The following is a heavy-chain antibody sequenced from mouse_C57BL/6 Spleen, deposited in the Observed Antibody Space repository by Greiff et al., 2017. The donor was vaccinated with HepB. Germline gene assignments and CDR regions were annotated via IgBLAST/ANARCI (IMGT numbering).Heavy chain of an antibody. CDR1: GYTFTSYW. CDR2: IHPNSGST. V-gene: IGHV1-64*01. J-gene: IGHJ1*03. Sequence: QVQLKQPGAELVKPGASVKLSCKASGYTFTSYWMHWVKQRPGQGLEWIGMIHPNSGSTNYNEKFKSKATLTVDKSSSTAYMQLSSLTSEDSAVYYCARSQLTSYWYFDVWGTGTTVTVSS. D-gene: IGHD4-1*02. CDR3: ARSQLTSYWYFDV.